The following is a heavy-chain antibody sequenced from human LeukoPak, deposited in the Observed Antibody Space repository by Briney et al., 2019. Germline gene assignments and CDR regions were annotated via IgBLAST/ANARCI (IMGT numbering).Heavy chain of an antibody. V-gene: IGHV3-33*01. CDR3: ARDLGTMVRGGFDH. CDR2: IWFDGSNK. Sequence: GGSLRLSCAASRFTFSSYGMHWVRQAPGKGLEWVAVIWFDGSNKYYVDSVKGRFTISRDNSKNMLHLQMNSLRAEDTAVYYCARDLGTMVRGGFDHWGQGTLVTVSS. D-gene: IGHD3-10*01. J-gene: IGHJ4*02. CDR1: RFTFSSYG.